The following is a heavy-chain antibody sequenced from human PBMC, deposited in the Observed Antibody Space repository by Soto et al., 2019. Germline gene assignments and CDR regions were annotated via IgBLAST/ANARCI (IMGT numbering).Heavy chain of an antibody. Sequence: GSLRLSCSASGVTFSSYGMHWVRQAPGKGLEWAAVISYDGSNKYYANSVKGRFTISRDNSKNTLYLQMDSLRAEDTAVYYCAKVSRPIIVVWGAFDIWGQGTMVTVSS. D-gene: IGHD2-15*01. CDR1: GVTFSSYG. V-gene: IGHV3-30*18. J-gene: IGHJ3*02. CDR2: ISYDGSNK. CDR3: AKVSRPIIVVWGAFDI.